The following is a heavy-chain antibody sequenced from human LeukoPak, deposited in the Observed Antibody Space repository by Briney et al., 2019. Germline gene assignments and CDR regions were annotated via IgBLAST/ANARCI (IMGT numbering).Heavy chain of an antibody. CDR1: GGSISSYY. Sequence: PSETLSLTCTVSGGSISSYYWSWIRQPPGQGLEWIGYIYYSGSTNYNPSLKSRVTISVDTSKNQFYLKLSSVTAAATAVYYCARSPYYDFWSGYYTGSDNYGMDVWGQGTTVTVSS. J-gene: IGHJ6*02. CDR3: ARSPYYDFWSGYYTGSDNYGMDV. V-gene: IGHV4-59*08. D-gene: IGHD3-3*01. CDR2: IYYSGST.